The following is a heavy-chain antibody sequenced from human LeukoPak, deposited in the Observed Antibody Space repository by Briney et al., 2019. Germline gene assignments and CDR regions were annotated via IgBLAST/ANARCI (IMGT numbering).Heavy chain of an antibody. V-gene: IGHV3-53*01. D-gene: IGHD1/OR15-1a*01. CDR3: ARVRGTTVIFDD. CDR2: IYSGGKT. CDR1: GFTVSSNY. Sequence: GGSLRLSCAAFGFTVSSNYMSWVRQAPGKGLEWVSIIYSGGKTDYADSVKGRFTISRDNSKNTLYLQMNSLRAEDTAVYYCARVRGTTVIFDDWGQGTLVTVSS. J-gene: IGHJ4*02.